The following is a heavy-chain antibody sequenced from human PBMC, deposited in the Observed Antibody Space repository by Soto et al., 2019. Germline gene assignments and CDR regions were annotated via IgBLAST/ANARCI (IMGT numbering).Heavy chain of an antibody. Sequence: SVKVSCKASGGPFSRYASSWVRQAPGQGLEWMGGIIPIFGTANYAQKVQGRVTMTADESTSTAYMELSSLRSEDTAVYYCARCYYDSSGYYYGMDVWGQGTTVTVSS. J-gene: IGHJ6*02. CDR3: ARCYYDSSGYYYGMDV. CDR2: IIPIFGTA. V-gene: IGHV1-69*13. CDR1: GGPFSRYA. D-gene: IGHD3-22*01.